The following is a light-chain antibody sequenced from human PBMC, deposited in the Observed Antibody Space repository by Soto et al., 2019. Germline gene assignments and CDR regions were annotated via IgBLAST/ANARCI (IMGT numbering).Light chain of an antibody. Sequence: QLTQSPSSLSASIGDRVIITCRASQSVSRSLNWYQQKAGQAPKLLIYAASTLHSGVPSRFSGSGSGTEFTLTISSLQPEDFATYYCQQNAITPPWTFGQGTKVDIK. V-gene: IGKV1-39*01. CDR3: QQNAITPPWT. CDR2: AAS. CDR1: QSVSRS. J-gene: IGKJ1*01.